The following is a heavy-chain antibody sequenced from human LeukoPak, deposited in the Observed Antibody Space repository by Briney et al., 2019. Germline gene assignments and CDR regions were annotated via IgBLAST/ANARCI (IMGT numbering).Heavy chain of an antibody. CDR3: AGHTSGSYFRYFDY. CDR2: ISAYNGNT. J-gene: IGHJ4*02. Sequence: ASVKVSCKASGYTFTSYGISWVRQAPGQGLEWMGWISAYNGNTNYAQKLQGRVTVTTDTSTSTAYMELRSLRSDDTAVYYCAGHTSGSYFRYFDYWGQGTLVTVSS. D-gene: IGHD1-26*01. CDR1: GYTFTSYG. V-gene: IGHV1-18*01.